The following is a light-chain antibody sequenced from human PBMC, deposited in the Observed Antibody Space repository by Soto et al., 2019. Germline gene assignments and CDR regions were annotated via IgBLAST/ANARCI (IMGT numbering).Light chain of an antibody. CDR1: QTIGNW. V-gene: IGKV1-5*03. Sequence: DIQMTQSPSTLPASVGDRVTITCRASQTIGNWLAWYQQKPGKVPKLLIYNVSSLESGVPSRFSGSGSGTEFTLTISSLQPDDFATYYCQQCNSYWTFGQGTKVEIK. CDR3: QQCNSYWT. CDR2: NVS. J-gene: IGKJ1*01.